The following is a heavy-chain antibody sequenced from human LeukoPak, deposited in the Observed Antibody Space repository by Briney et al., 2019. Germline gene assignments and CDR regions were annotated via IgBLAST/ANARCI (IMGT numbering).Heavy chain of an antibody. CDR3: ARGGDGNVYWYFDL. CDR2: IYYSGGT. Sequence: SETLSLTCTVSGGSISSGDYYWSWIRQPPGKGLEWIGYIYYSGGTNYNPSLNSRVTISVDTSKNQFSLKLSSVTAADTAVYYCARGGDGNVYWYFDLWGRGTLVTASS. V-gene: IGHV4-61*08. J-gene: IGHJ2*01. D-gene: IGHD3-16*01. CDR1: GGSISSGDYY.